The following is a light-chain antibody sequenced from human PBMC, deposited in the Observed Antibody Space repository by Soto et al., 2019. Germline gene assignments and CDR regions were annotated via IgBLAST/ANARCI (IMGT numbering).Light chain of an antibody. CDR2: GAS. V-gene: IGKV3-20*01. J-gene: IGKJ1*01. Sequence: EIVLTQSPGTLSLSPGERATLSCRASQSVSGSSLAWYQQKPGQAPRLVIYGASTRATGIPDRFSGRGSGTDFTVTISRLEPEDFAVYYCQQYDSSPWTFGQGTKVEIK. CDR3: QQYDSSPWT. CDR1: QSVSGSS.